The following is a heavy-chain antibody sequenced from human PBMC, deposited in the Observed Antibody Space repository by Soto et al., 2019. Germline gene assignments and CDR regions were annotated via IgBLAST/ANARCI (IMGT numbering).Heavy chain of an antibody. CDR2: INEDGSEK. CDR1: GFRFSLFW. J-gene: IGHJ4*02. CDR3: ARTGWPQSSYYFDY. D-gene: IGHD3-16*01. V-gene: IGHV3-7*03. Sequence: GGSLRLSCAASGFRFSLFWMSWVRQTPGKGLEWVANINEDGSEKFFADSVKGRFTISRDNAKNSLSLQMNSLTADDTAVYYCARTGWPQSSYYFDYWGQGTLVTVSS.